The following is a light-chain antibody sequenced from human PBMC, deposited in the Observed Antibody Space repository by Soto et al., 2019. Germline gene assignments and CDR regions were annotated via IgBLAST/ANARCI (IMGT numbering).Light chain of an antibody. V-gene: IGKV3-20*01. CDR2: DAS. Sequence: DIVLTQSPGTLSLSPGERATLSCRASQNVGNNYLAWYQQKPGRAPRLLIYDASSSVPGLPDRFSGSGSGRDFTLTIARVEPEDFALYYCQHVATSPRTFGQGTKVEIK. J-gene: IGKJ1*01. CDR1: QNVGNNY. CDR3: QHVATSPRT.